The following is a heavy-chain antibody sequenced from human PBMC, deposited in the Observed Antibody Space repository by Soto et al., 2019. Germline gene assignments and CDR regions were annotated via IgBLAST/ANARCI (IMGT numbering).Heavy chain of an antibody. J-gene: IGHJ4*02. V-gene: IGHV1-8*02. CDR3: AKWGQGPASGTNFDF. CDR2: INPNSGNT. D-gene: IGHD6-13*01. CDR1: GYTFTSYD. Sequence: ASVKVSCKASGYTFTSYDINWVRQAPGQGLEWMGWINPNSGNTNYAQKFQGRVSMTSNTSISTAYMELSGLRSDDSGVYFCAKWGQGPASGTNFDFWGQGTLVTVSS.